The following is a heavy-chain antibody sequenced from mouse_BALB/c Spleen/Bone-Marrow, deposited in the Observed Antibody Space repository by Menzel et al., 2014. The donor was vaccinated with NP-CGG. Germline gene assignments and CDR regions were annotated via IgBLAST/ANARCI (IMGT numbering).Heavy chain of an antibody. CDR1: GYTFTSYW. D-gene: IGHD2-1*01. Sequence: VQRVESGAELAKPGASVKMSCKVSGYTFTSYWMHWVKPRPGQGLEWIGYINPSTGYTEYNQKFKDKATLTADKSSSTAYMQLSSLTSEDSAVYYCARKGNYVAMDYWGQGTSVTVSS. CDR3: ARKGNYVAMDY. V-gene: IGHV1-7*01. CDR2: INPSTGYT. J-gene: IGHJ4*01.